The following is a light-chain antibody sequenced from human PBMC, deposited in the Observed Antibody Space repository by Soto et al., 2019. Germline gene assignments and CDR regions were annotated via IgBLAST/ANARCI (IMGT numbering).Light chain of an antibody. CDR1: SNDVGGYNY. V-gene: IGLV2-14*01. Sequence: QSVLTQPASVSGSPGQSMTISCTGTSNDVGGYNYVSWYQQQPGKAPKLIIYEVSHRPSGISNRFSGSKSGNTASLTISGLHVEDEADYYCSSHSATSPYVFGTGTKVTVL. CDR3: SSHSATSPYV. CDR2: EVS. J-gene: IGLJ1*01.